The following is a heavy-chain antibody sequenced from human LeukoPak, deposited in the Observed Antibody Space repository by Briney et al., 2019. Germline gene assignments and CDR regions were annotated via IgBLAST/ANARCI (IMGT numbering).Heavy chain of an antibody. Sequence: SETLSLTCSISDDSINNDRYFWAWIRQPPGKGLEWIASINYSGRTYYNPSLKSRVTISVDTSKNQFSLKLSSVTAADTAVYYCAREAIVGDNWFDPWGQGTLVTVSS. D-gene: IGHD1-26*01. V-gene: IGHV4-39*07. CDR1: DDSINNDRYF. J-gene: IGHJ5*02. CDR2: INYSGRT. CDR3: AREAIVGDNWFDP.